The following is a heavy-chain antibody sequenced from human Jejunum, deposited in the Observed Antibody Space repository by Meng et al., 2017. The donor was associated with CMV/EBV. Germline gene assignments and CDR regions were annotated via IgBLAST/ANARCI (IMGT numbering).Heavy chain of an antibody. Sequence: GGSLRLSCATSGFTFSNYGMHWVRQAPGKGLEWVTFIRYDGNQEFYADSVRGRFTVSRDNSKNTVYLQMNSLRPGDTASYYCATKAGARRPDWWGQGT. CDR2: IRYDGNQE. CDR3: ATKAGARRPDW. J-gene: IGHJ4*02. V-gene: IGHV3-30*02. D-gene: IGHD1-26*01. CDR1: GFTFSNYG.